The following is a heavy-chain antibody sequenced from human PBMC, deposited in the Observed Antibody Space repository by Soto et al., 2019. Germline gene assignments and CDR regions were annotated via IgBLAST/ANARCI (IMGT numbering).Heavy chain of an antibody. CDR1: GGSISSYF. V-gene: IGHV4-59*08. J-gene: IGHJ5*02. D-gene: IGHD3-10*01. CDR3: ARLEATRTTWFAGPYNWFDP. CDR2: IYYSGTA. Sequence: PSETLSLTCTVSGGSISSYFWSWIRQPPGKGLEWIGYIYYSGTANYNPSLKGRVTVSVDTSKNQFSLKLNSLTAADTAVYYCARLEATRTTWFAGPYNWFDPWGEGTLVTVSS.